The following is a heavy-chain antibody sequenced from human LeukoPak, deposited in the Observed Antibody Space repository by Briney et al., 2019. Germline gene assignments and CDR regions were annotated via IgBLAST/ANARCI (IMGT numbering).Heavy chain of an antibody. CDR1: GFTLSSYD. J-gene: IGHJ4*02. CDR3: ARLGGGATFDY. D-gene: IGHD3-16*01. V-gene: IGHV3-13*01. Sequence: GGSLRLSCAVSGFTLSSYDMHWVRQATGKGLEWVSAIGTAGDTYYPGSVKGRFTISRENAKNSLYLQMNSLRAGDTAVYYCARLGGGATFDYWGQGTLVTVSS. CDR2: IGTAGDT.